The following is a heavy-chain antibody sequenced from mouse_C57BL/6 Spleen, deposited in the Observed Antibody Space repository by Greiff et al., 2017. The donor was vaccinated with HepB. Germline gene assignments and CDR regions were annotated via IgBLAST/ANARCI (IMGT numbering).Heavy chain of an antibody. CDR1: GYTFTDYY. CDR2: IYPGSGNT. Sequence: VQLQQSGAELVRPGASVKLSCKASGYTFTDYYINWVKQRPGQGLEWIARIYPGSGNTYYNEKFKGKATLTAEKSSSTAYMQLSSLTSEDSAVYFCARSDGSSYGYAMDYWGQGTSVTVSS. CDR3: ARSDGSSYGYAMDY. V-gene: IGHV1-76*01. J-gene: IGHJ4*01. D-gene: IGHD1-1*01.